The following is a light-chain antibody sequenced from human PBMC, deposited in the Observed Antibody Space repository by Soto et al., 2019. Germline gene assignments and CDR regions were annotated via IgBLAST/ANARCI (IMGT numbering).Light chain of an antibody. CDR1: KLGDKY. V-gene: IGLV3-1*01. CDR3: QAWDSSTHVV. CDR2: QDS. J-gene: IGLJ2*01. Sequence: YELTQPPSVSVSPGQTASITCSGDKLGDKYACWYQQKPGQSPVLVIYQDSKRPSGIPERFSGSNSGNTATLTISGTQAMDQADYYCQAWDSSTHVVFGGGTKVTVL.